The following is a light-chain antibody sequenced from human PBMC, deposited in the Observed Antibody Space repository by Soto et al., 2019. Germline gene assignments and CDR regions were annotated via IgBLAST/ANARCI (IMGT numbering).Light chain of an antibody. J-gene: IGKJ2*01. Sequence: AIRMTQSPSSLSASTGDRVTITCRASQGISSYLAWYQQKPGKAPKLLIYAASTLQSGVPSRFSGSGSETDFTLTISCLQSEDFATYYCQQYYSYLYTFGQGTKLEIK. CDR1: QGISSY. CDR3: QQYYSYLYT. CDR2: AAS. V-gene: IGKV1-8*01.